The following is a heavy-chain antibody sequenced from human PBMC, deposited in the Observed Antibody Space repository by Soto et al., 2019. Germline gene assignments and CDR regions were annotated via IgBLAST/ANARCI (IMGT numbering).Heavy chain of an antibody. V-gene: IGHV1-18*01. J-gene: IGHJ4*02. CDR2: ISAYNGNT. D-gene: IGHD3-9*01. CDR1: GYTFTSYG. CDR3: ARSNYDILTGSGPIDY. Sequence: ASVKVSCKASGYTFTSYGISWVRQAPGQGLEWMGWISAYNGNTNYAQKLQGRVTMTTDTSTSTAYMELRSLRSDDTAVYYCARSNYDILTGSGPIDYWGQGTLVTVST.